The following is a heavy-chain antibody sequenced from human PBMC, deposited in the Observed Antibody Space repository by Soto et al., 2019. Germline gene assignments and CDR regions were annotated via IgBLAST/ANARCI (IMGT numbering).Heavy chain of an antibody. V-gene: IGHV3-23*01. CDR1: GFRFWTYS. J-gene: IGHJ3*01. CDR2: ISGDGSAT. CDR3: AKTRLYDNNDYHRDGFDV. Sequence: VKLLESGGGLVQPGESLRLSCAASGFRFWTYSMSWVRQAPGKGLEWVSGISGDGSATSYADSLKGRFTVSRDNSKDTLFLQMNTLRVEDTAVYYCAKTRLYDNNDYHRDGFDVWAQGQRSPSL. D-gene: IGHD5-12*01.